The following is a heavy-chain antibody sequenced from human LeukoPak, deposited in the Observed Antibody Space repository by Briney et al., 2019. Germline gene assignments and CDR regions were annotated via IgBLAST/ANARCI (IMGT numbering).Heavy chain of an antibody. Sequence: GGSLRLSCAASGFTFSNAWMSWVRQAPGKGLEWVSAISGSGGSTYYADSVKGRFTISRDNAKNSLYLQMNSLRAEDTAVYYCARISIAVSGGFDYWGQGTLVTVSS. D-gene: IGHD6-19*01. CDR3: ARISIAVSGGFDY. CDR2: ISGSGGST. J-gene: IGHJ4*02. CDR1: GFTFSNAW. V-gene: IGHV3-48*01.